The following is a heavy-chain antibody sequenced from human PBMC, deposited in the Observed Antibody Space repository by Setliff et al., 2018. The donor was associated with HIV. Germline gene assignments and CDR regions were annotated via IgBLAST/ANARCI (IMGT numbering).Heavy chain of an antibody. D-gene: IGHD2-15*01. J-gene: IGHJ4*02. CDR1: GGSITSGGHC. CDR2: IYYTGST. V-gene: IGHV4-31*03. Sequence: PSETLSLTCTVSGGSITSGGHCWSWIRQHPGKGLEWIGYIYYTGSTFYNPSLKSRVTISVDTSKNQFSLNLSSVTAADTALYYCARSSDRFCSGGSCSPVIYYWGQGTLVTVSS. CDR3: ARSSDRFCSGGSCSPVIYY.